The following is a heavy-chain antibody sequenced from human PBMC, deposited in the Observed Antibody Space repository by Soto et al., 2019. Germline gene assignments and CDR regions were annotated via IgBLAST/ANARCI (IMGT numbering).Heavy chain of an antibody. CDR1: GYTFTSYD. V-gene: IGHV1-8*01. CDR3: ARSPVVVVVYWFDP. Sequence: GASVKVSCKASGYTFTSYDINWVRQATGQGFEWMGWMNPNSGNTGYAQKFQGRVTMTRDTSITTAYMELSSLRSDDTAVYYCARSPVVVVVYWFDPWGQGTLVTVSS. CDR2: MNPNSGNT. J-gene: IGHJ5*02. D-gene: IGHD2-15*01.